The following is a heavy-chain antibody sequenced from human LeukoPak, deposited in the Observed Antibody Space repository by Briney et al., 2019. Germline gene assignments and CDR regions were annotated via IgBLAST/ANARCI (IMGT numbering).Heavy chain of an antibody. CDR1: GGSISSGDYY. Sequence: SETLSLTCTVSGGSISSGDYYWSWIRQPPGKGLEWIGYIYYSGSTNYNPSLKSRVTISVDTSKNQFSLKLSSVTAADTAVYYCASLGYCSGGSCYTTIFDYWGQGTLVTVSS. CDR2: IYYSGST. CDR3: ASLGYCSGGSCYTTIFDY. J-gene: IGHJ4*02. V-gene: IGHV4-30-4*01. D-gene: IGHD2-15*01.